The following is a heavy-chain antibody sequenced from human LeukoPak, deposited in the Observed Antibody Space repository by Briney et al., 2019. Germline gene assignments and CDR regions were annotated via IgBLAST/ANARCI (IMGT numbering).Heavy chain of an antibody. CDR1: GSSLTGYY. CDR2: IHYSGST. Sequence: PSETLSLTCTVSGSSLTGYYWSWVRQPPGEGLDWIGYIHYSGSTNNNPSLKSRVTMSVDTSKNQFSLTVTSVTAADTAVYYCARYYDNTGSLDYWGQGALVTVSS. CDR3: ARYYDNTGSLDY. V-gene: IGHV4-59*08. J-gene: IGHJ4*02. D-gene: IGHD3-22*01.